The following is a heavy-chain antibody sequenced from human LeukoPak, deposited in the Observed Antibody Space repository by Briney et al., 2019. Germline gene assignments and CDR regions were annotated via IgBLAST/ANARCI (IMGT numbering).Heavy chain of an antibody. CDR3: ARANRDYDILTGYGNYYMDV. J-gene: IGHJ6*03. V-gene: IGHV1-3*03. D-gene: IGHD3-9*01. CDR1: GYTFTGYY. Sequence: ASVKVSCKASGYTFTGYYMHWVRQAPGQRLEWMGWINAGNGNTKYSQEFQGRVTITRDTSASTAYMELSSLRSEDMAVYYCARANRDYDILTGYGNYYMDVWGKGTTVTVSS. CDR2: INAGNGNT.